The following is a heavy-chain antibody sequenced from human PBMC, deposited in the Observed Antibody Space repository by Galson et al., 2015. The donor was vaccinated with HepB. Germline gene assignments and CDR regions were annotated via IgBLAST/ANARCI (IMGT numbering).Heavy chain of an antibody. CDR1: GFTFSGYA. CDR2: ISAGGDGT. Sequence: SLRLSCTASGFTFSGYAMNWVRQAPGKGLEWVSAISAGGDGTYYADSVKGRFTISRDKSTNTLFMQMNSLRAEDTAVYYCAKELGHWRGRFFEYWGPGTLVTVSA. J-gene: IGHJ4*02. D-gene: IGHD1-1*01. V-gene: IGHV3-23*01. CDR3: AKELGHWRGRFFEY.